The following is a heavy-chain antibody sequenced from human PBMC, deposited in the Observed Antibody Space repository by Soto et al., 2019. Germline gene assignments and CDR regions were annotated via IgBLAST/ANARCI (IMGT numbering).Heavy chain of an antibody. J-gene: IGHJ5*02. CDR1: GYTFTGYY. V-gene: IGHV1-2*02. CDR3: ARGPGVVIAAAVLGWFDP. Sequence: ASVKVSCKASGYTFTGYYMHWVRQAPGQGLEWMGWINPNSGGTNYAQKFQGRVTMTRDTSISTAYMGLSRLRSDDTAVYYCARGPGVVIAAAVLGWFDPWGQGTLVTV. D-gene: IGHD6-13*01. CDR2: INPNSGGT.